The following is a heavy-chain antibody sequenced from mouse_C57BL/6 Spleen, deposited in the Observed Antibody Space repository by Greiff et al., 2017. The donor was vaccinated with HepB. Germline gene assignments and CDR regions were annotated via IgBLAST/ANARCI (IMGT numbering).Heavy chain of an antibody. D-gene: IGHD2-5*01. Sequence: QVQLKQPGAELVMPGASVKLSCKASGYTFTSYWMHWVKQRPGQGLEWIGEIDPSDSYTNYNQKFKGKSTLTVDKSSSTAYMQLSSLTSEDSAVYYCARFYSNYGDYFDYWGQGTTLTVSS. CDR3: ARFYSNYGDYFDY. CDR2: IDPSDSYT. V-gene: IGHV1-69*01. CDR1: GYTFTSYW. J-gene: IGHJ2*01.